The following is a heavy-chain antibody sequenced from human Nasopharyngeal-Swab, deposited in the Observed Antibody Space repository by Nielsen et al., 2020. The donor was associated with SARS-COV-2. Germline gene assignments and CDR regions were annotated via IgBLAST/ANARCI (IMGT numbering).Heavy chain of an antibody. J-gene: IGHJ4*02. Sequence: GGSLRLSCADSGFNFNTSWMTWVRQAPGKGLEWVANINPDGSEMQYVDSVKGRFTISRDNAENSLYLNMNSLRGDDTAVYYCAHYASAAYWGQGTLDTVSS. V-gene: IGHV3-7*03. CDR2: INPDGSEM. CDR3: AHYASAAY. CDR1: GFNFNTSW. D-gene: IGHD2-2*01.